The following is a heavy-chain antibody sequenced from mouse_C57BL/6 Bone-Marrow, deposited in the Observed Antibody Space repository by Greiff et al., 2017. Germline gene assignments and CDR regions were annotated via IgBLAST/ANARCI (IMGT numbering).Heavy chain of an antibody. J-gene: IGHJ4*01. CDR3: ARSGGTGPGAMDY. CDR2: INPSNGGT. CDR1: GYTFTSYW. Sequence: QVQLKQPGTELVKPGASVKLSCKASGYTFTSYWMHWVKQRPGQGLEWIGNINPSNGGTNYNEKFKSKATLTVDKSSSTAYMQLSSLTSEDSAVYYCARSGGTGPGAMDYWGQGTSVTVSS. D-gene: IGHD4-1*01. V-gene: IGHV1-53*01.